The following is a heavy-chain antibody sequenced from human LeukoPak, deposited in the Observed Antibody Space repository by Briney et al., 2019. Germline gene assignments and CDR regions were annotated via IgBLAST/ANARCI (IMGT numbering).Heavy chain of an antibody. CDR1: GYIFIDYE. CDR2: MNPKSGDT. CDR3: TRGRYMDV. Sequence: ASVKVSCKASGYIFIDYEINWVRQASGQGLEWMGWMNPKSGDTGYEQKFQGRVTLTRDSSISTVYMELSCLRSEDTALYYCTRGRYMDVWGKGTTVTVSS. V-gene: IGHV1-8*03. J-gene: IGHJ6*03.